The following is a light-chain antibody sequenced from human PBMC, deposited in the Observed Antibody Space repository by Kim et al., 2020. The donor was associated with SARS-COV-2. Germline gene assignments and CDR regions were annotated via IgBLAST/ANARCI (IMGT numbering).Light chain of an antibody. CDR1: SNDVGAYDY. J-gene: IGLJ2*01. V-gene: IGLV2-14*03. Sequence: QSALTQPASVSGSHGQSITISCSGTSNDVGAYDYVSWYQQHPGKAPKLIIYDVTNRPSGVSDRFSGSKSGNTASLTISGLQAEDEADYYCSSYSGITTLGLFGGGTQLTVL. CDR3: SSYSGITTLGL. CDR2: DVT.